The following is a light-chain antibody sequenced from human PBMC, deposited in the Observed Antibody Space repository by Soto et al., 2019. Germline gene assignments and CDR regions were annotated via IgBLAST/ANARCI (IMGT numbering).Light chain of an antibody. Sequence: QSVLTQPPSVSGAPGQRVTISCTGSSSNIGAGFDVHWYHQIAGTAPKLIIYGNSNRPSGVADRFSGSKSGTSASLAINGLQAEDEADYYSQWCDNRRSGSWVFGGGTKLTVL. CDR1: SSNIGAGFD. CDR2: GNS. J-gene: IGLJ3*02. V-gene: IGLV1-40*01. CDR3: QWCDNRRSGSWV.